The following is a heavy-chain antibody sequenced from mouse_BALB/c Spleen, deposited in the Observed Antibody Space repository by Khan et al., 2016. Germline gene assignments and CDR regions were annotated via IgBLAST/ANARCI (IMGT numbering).Heavy chain of an antibody. V-gene: IGHV10-1*02. CDR3: VRSLRLRDYAMDY. CDR1: GFTFNTYA. Sequence: EVQLVESGGGLVQPKGSLKLSCAASGFTFNTYAMNWVRQAPGKGLEWVARIRSKSNNYATYYADSVKDRFTISRDDSQSILYLQMNNLKTEDTAMYYCVRSLRLRDYAMDYWGQGTSVTVSS. CDR2: IRSKSNNYAT. J-gene: IGHJ4*01. D-gene: IGHD1-2*01.